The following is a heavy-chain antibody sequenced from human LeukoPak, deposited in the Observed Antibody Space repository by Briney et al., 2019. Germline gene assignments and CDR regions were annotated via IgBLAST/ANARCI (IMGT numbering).Heavy chain of an antibody. J-gene: IGHJ4*02. CDR3: ARVGYYYDSSGFHDY. D-gene: IGHD3-22*01. CDR2: IYYSGST. V-gene: IGHV4-59*01. CDR1: GGSSSSYY. Sequence: SETLSLTCTVSGGSSSSYYWSWIRQPPGKGLEWIGYIYYSGSTNYNPSLKSRVTISVDTSKNQFSLKLSSVTAADTAVYYCARVGYYYDSSGFHDYWGQGTLVTVSS.